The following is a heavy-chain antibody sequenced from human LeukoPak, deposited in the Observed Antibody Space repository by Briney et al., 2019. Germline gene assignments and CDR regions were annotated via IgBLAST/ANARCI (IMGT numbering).Heavy chain of an antibody. D-gene: IGHD6-13*01. Sequence: SETLSLTCAVYGGSFSGYYWSWIRQPPGKGLEWIGEINHSGSTNYNPSLKSRVTISVDTSKNQFSLKLSSVTAADTAVYYCVRVLSIAAAETYYMDVWGKGTTVTVSS. CDR1: GGSFSGYY. J-gene: IGHJ6*03. CDR3: VRVLSIAAAETYYMDV. V-gene: IGHV4-34*01. CDR2: INHSGST.